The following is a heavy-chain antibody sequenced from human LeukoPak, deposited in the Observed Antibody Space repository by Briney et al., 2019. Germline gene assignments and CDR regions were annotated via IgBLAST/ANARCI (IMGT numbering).Heavy chain of an antibody. D-gene: IGHD3-22*01. V-gene: IGHV1-69*04. CDR1: RGTFIIYA. CDR2: INPNLGIA. CDR3: ANSDASSGYYYDY. Sequence: SVKVSCKASRGTFIIYAISGVRQAPGQGLEWMGRINPNLGIANYAQKFQGRVTITAEKSTSPAYMEPSSLRAEETRVYYCANSDASSGYYYDYWGQGTMVTVSS. J-gene: IGHJ4*02.